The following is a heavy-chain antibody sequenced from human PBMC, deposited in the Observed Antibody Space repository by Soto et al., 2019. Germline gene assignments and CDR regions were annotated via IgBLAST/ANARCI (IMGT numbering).Heavy chain of an antibody. V-gene: IGHV4-4*02. Sequence: PSETLSLTCAVSGGSISSSNWWSWVRQPPGKGLEWIGEIYHSGSTNYNPSLKSRVTISVDKSKNQFSLKLSSVTAADTAVYYCARDRVQAAPGQLDVWGQGTTVTVSS. J-gene: IGHJ6*02. D-gene: IGHD2-2*01. CDR1: GGSISSSNW. CDR3: ARDRVQAAPGQLDV. CDR2: IYHSGST.